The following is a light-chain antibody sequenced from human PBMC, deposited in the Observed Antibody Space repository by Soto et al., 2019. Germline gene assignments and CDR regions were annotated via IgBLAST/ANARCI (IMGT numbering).Light chain of an antibody. V-gene: IGKV1-17*01. J-gene: IGKJ5*01. CDR2: AAS. CDR3: QQLFDSPIT. CDR1: QGIGND. Sequence: IQMTQSPSSLSASVGDRVTITCRSGQGIGNDLAWYQVKPGKAPKLLIYAASTLESGVPSRFSATVSGTEFSLTITSLQAEDFATYYCQQLFDSPITFGQGTRLEIK.